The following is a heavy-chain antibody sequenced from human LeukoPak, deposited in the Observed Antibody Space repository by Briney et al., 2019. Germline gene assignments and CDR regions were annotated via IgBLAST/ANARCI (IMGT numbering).Heavy chain of an antibody. CDR1: GGSLRNYY. CDR3: ASRTPEDFDY. CDR2: IYTSGST. V-gene: IGHV4-4*09. D-gene: IGHD1-14*01. J-gene: IGHJ4*02. Sequence: SGTLSLSCTVSGGSLRNYYRSWIRQPPGKGLEWIGYIYTSGSTNYNPSLKSRVTISVDTPKNQFSLKLSSVTSADTAVYYCASRTPEDFDYRGQGTLVTVSS.